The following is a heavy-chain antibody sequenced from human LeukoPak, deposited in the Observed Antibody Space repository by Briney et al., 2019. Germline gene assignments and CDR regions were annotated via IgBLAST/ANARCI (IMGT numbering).Heavy chain of an antibody. Sequence: GESLKISCKGSGYSFTNYWIGWVRQMPGKGLEWMGIIYPGDSDTRYSPSFQGLVTISADKSISTAYLQWSSLKVSDTAMYYCARSAVAGIFANFDYWGQGTLVTVSS. CDR3: ARSAVAGIFANFDY. CDR2: IYPGDSDT. V-gene: IGHV5-51*01. J-gene: IGHJ4*02. CDR1: GYSFTNYW. D-gene: IGHD6-19*01.